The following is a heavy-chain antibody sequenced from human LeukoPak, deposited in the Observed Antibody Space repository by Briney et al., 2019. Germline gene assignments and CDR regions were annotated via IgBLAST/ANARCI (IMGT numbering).Heavy chain of an antibody. V-gene: IGHV4-39*07. Sequence: PSETLSLTCTVSGGPISSSSYYWGWIRQPPGKGLEWIGSIYYSGSTYYNPSLKSRVTIPVDTSKNQFSLKLSSVTAADTAVYYCARVNPAYDFWSGYYSPFPAPDRGYYYYYMDVWGKGTTVTVSS. CDR2: IYYSGST. J-gene: IGHJ6*03. CDR1: GGPISSSSYY. CDR3: ARVNPAYDFWSGYYSPFPAPDRGYYYYYMDV. D-gene: IGHD3-3*01.